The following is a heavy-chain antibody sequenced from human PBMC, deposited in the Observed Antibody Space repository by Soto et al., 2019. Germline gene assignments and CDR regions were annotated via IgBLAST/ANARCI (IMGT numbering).Heavy chain of an antibody. CDR1: GFTFSSYG. D-gene: IGHD6-13*01. J-gene: IGHJ4*02. CDR3: AKSGYSSSWYKTVPDY. V-gene: IGHV3-30*18. CDR2: ISYDGSNK. Sequence: GGSLRLSCAASGFTFSSYGMHWVRQAPGKGLEWVAVISYDGSNKYYADSVKGRFTISRDNSKNTLYLQMNSLRAEDTAVYYCAKSGYSSSWYKTVPDYWGQGTLVTVSS.